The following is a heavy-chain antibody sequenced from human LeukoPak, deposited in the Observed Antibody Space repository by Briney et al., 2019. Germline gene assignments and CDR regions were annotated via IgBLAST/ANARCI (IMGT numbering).Heavy chain of an antibody. D-gene: IGHD2-2*03. J-gene: IGHJ4*02. CDR2: TYYSGST. CDR1: GGSISNYY. CDR3: ARHSRLDKSSLSWADY. Sequence: PSETLSLTCTVSGGSISNYYWSWIRQPPGKGLEWIGYTYYSGSTNYNPSLKSRITISVDTSKNQFSLRLSSVTAADTAVYYCARHSRLDKSSLSWADYWGQGTLVTVSS. V-gene: IGHV4-59*08.